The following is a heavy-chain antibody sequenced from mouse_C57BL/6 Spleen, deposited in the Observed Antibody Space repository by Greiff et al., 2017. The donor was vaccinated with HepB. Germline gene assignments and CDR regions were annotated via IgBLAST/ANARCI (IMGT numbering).Heavy chain of an antibody. CDR3: ARSTGTTWFAY. D-gene: IGHD4-1*02. V-gene: IGHV1-69*01. J-gene: IGHJ3*01. CDR1: GYTFTSYW. Sequence: VQLQQSGAELVMPGASVKLSCKASGYTFTSYWMHWVKQRPGQGLEWIGEIDPSDSYTNYNQKFKGKSTLTVYKSSSTAYMQLSSLTSEDSAVYYCARSTGTTWFAYWGQGTLVTVSA. CDR2: IDPSDSYT.